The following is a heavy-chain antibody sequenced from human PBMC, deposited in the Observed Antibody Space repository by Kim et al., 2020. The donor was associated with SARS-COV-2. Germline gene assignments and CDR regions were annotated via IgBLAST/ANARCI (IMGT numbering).Heavy chain of an antibody. D-gene: IGHD2-21*02. J-gene: IGHJ4*02. V-gene: IGHV3-48*03. CDR3: ARGKAGCGGDCRDY. Sequence: DVESVRCRFTLSRDNAKNSLYLQMNGRGAEDTAVYYCARGKAGCGGDCRDYWGQGTLVTVPS.